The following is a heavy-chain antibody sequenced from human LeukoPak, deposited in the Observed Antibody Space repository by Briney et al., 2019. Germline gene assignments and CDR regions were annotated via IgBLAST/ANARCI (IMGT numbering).Heavy chain of an antibody. CDR2: IKQDGSEK. V-gene: IGHV3-7*01. Sequence: PGGSLRLSCAASGFTFSTYWMSWVRQAPGKGPEWVANIKQDGSEKYYVDSVKGRFTISRDNAKNSLYLQMNSLRAEDTAVYYCAREGDVLRFLEWFDYWGQGTLVTVSS. CDR3: AREGDVLRFLEWFDY. CDR1: GFTFSTYW. J-gene: IGHJ4*02. D-gene: IGHD3-3*01.